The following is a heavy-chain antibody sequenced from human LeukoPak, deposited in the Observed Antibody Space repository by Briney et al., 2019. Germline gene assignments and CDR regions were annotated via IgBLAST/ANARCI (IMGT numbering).Heavy chain of an antibody. D-gene: IGHD7-27*01. J-gene: IGHJ4*02. CDR1: GFTFSTYW. CDR3: ARDLNWETY. CDR2: IKPDGSQI. V-gene: IGHV3-7*01. Sequence: GGSLRLSCAASGFTFSTYWMTWVRQAPGKGLAWVANIKPDGSQIYYVDSVKGRFTISRDNAKNSLYLQMNSLRAEDTAVYYCARDLNWETYWGQGTLVTVSS.